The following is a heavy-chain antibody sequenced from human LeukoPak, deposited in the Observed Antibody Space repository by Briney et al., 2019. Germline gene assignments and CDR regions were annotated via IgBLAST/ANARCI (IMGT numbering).Heavy chain of an antibody. CDR1: GYTFTSYD. Sequence: GASVKVSCKASGYTFTSYDINWVRQATGQGLEWMGWMNPNSGNTGYAQNFQGRVTMTRNTSISTAYMELSSLKSEDTAVHYCARCPIAVAGIRSQNWFDPWGQGTLVTVSS. J-gene: IGHJ5*02. CDR3: ARCPIAVAGIRSQNWFDP. D-gene: IGHD6-19*01. V-gene: IGHV1-8*01. CDR2: MNPNSGNT.